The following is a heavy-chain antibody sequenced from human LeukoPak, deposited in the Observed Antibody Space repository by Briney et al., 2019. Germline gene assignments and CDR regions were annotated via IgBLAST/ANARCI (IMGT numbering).Heavy chain of an antibody. V-gene: IGHV3-23*01. CDR3: APTAEATYYSMDV. D-gene: IGHD3-22*01. CDR2: ISGSGGST. CDR1: GFTFSSYS. J-gene: IGHJ6*02. Sequence: PGGSLRLSCAASGFTFSSYSMNWVRQAPGKGLEWVSAISGSGGSTYYADSVKGRFTISRDNSKNTLYLQMNSLRAEDTAVYYCAPTAEATYYSMDVWGQGTTVTVSS.